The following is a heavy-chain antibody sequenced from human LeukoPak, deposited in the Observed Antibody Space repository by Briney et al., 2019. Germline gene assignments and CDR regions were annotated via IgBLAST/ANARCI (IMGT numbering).Heavy chain of an antibody. CDR2: IYWNDDK. D-gene: IGHD3-22*01. V-gene: IGHV2-5*01. J-gene: IGHJ4*02. CDR3: AHRIVVGYYFDY. Sequence: SGPTLVKPTQTLTLTCTFSGFSLSTSGVGVGWIRQPPGKALEWLALIYWNDDKCYSPSLKSRLTITKDTSKNQVVLTMTNMDPVDTATYYCAHRIVVGYYFDYWGQGTLVTVSS. CDR1: GFSLSTSGVG.